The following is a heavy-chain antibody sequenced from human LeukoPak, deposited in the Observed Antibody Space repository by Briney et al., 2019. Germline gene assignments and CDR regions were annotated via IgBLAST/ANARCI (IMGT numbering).Heavy chain of an antibody. V-gene: IGHV3-30*18. D-gene: IGHD6-19*01. CDR1: GFTFNEYG. Sequence: GRSLTLSCAVSGFTFNEYGMHWVRQAPGKGLEWVAAISHDGSKTYSGDSVKGRFTISRDSSKNTLFLEMNSLRPEDTAMYYCAKDAGQWQNWNWFAPWGQGTLVIVSS. J-gene: IGHJ5*02. CDR2: ISHDGSKT. CDR3: AKDAGQWQNWNWFAP.